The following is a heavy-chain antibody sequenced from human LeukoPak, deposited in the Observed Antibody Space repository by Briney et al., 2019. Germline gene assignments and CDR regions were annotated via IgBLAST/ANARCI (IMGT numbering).Heavy chain of an antibody. V-gene: IGHV4-61*08. Sequence: SQTLSLTCTVSGGSISSGAYYWSWIRQPPGKGLEGIGSIYYSGSTSYNPSLRSRVTISVDTSKNQFSLNLNSVTAADTALYYCARRGVYWYFDLWGRGTLATVSS. CDR1: GGSISSGAYY. D-gene: IGHD3-10*01. J-gene: IGHJ2*01. CDR2: IYYSGST. CDR3: ARRGVYWYFDL.